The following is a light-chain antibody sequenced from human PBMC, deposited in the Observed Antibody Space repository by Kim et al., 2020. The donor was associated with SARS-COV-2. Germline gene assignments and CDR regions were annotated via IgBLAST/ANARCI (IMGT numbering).Light chain of an antibody. CDR3: LQRGNWPLT. CDR2: DAS. J-gene: IGKJ4*01. Sequence: LSPGERATLSCRASQGVTSYLAWYQQKPGQAPRLLIYDASNRATGIPARFSGSGSGTDFTLTISSLEPEDFAVYFCLQRGNWPLTFGGGTKVEIK. V-gene: IGKV3-11*01. CDR1: QGVTSY.